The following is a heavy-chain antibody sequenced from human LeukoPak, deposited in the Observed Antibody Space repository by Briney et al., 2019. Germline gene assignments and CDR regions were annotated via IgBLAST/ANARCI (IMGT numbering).Heavy chain of an antibody. V-gene: IGHV3-53*01. CDR2: FLGGGTT. D-gene: IGHD3-10*01. Sequence: GGSLRLSCAASGFTVINNYMSWVRQAPGKGLEWVSVFLGGGTTYYADSVKGRFTISRDNSKNTLYLQMNSLRAEDTAVYYCARDRGGYYGSGSYSAFDIWGLGTMVTVSS. CDR1: GFTVINNY. J-gene: IGHJ3*02. CDR3: ARDRGGYYGSGSYSAFDI.